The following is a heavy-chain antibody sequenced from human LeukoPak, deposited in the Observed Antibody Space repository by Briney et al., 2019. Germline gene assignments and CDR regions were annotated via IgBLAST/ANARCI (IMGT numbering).Heavy chain of an antibody. CDR1: GGTFSSYA. CDR3: ARDQTGYCSSTSCYHYGTDV. V-gene: IGHV1-69*04. J-gene: IGHJ6*02. CDR2: IIPILGIA. D-gene: IGHD2-2*03. Sequence: ASVKVSCKASGGTFSSYAISWVRQAPGQGLEWMGRIIPILGIANYAQKFQGRVTITADKSTSTAYMELSSLRSEDTAVYYCARDQTGYCSSTSCYHYGTDVWGQGTTVTVSS.